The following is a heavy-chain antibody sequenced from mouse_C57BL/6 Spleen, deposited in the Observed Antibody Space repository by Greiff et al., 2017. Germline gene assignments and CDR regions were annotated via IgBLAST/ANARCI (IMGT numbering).Heavy chain of an antibody. D-gene: IGHD2-1*01. CDR2: IDPETGGT. J-gene: IGHJ3*01. Sequence: QVQLQQSGAELVRPGASVTLSCKASGYTFTDYEMHWVKQTPVHGLEWIGAIDPETGGTAYNQKFKGKAILTADTSSSTAYMELRSLTSEDSAVYYCTSLLSFAYWGQGTLVTVSA. CDR1: GYTFTDYE. CDR3: TSLLSFAY. V-gene: IGHV1-15*01.